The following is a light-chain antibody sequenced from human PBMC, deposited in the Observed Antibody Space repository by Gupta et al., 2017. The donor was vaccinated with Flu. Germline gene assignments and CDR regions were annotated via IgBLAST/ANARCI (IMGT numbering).Light chain of an antibody. Sequence: QSVLTQPPSASGTPGQSIAISCSGSTSNIGDHHVYWYQQLPGTAPKLLIYMNDRRPSGVPDRFSGSKSGTSMSLAITGLRSEDEADYYCSTWDSSLEAWVFGGGTKLTVL. CDR2: MND. CDR1: TSNIGDHH. V-gene: IGLV1-47*01. CDR3: STWDSSLEAWV. J-gene: IGLJ3*02.